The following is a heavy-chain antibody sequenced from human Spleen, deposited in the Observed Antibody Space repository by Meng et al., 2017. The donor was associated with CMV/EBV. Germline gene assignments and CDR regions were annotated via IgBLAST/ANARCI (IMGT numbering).Heavy chain of an antibody. CDR3: VRDDRWNLLYY. CDR2: INPNSGGT. V-gene: IGHV1-2*02. J-gene: IGHJ4*02. Sequence: ASVQVSCKASGYNFTAYYMHWVRQAPGQGLEWMGWINPNSGGTKYAQNFQGRVTMTRDTSMSTAYMELSRLRSDDTAVYYCVRDDRWNLLYYWGQGTLVTVSS. D-gene: IGHD2/OR15-2a*01. CDR1: GYNFTAYY.